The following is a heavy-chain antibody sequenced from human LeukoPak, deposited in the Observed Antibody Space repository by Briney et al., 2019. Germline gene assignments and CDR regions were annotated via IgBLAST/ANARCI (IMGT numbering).Heavy chain of an antibody. CDR2: IKTKAEGETT. CDR1: GFTVSNTW. D-gene: IGHD3-10*01. J-gene: IGHJ3*02. Sequence: PGRSLRLSCAASGFTVSNTWMTWVRQAPGKGLEWVGRIKTKAEGETTDFAAPVKGRFTISRDDSKTTLYLHMNSLKTEDTAVYFCTKLWLGGLDIWGQGTMVTVSS. V-gene: IGHV3-15*01. CDR3: TKLWLGGLDI.